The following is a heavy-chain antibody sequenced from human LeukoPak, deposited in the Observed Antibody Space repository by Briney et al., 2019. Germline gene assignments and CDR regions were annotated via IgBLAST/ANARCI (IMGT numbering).Heavy chain of an antibody. CDR2: IYSGGST. Sequence: GGSLRLSCAASGFTVSSNFMSWVRQAPGKGLEWVSVIYSGGSTYYADSVKGRFTISRDNSKNPLYLQMNSLRVEDTAVYYCALGLVTDYWGQGTLVTVSS. CDR1: GFTVSSNF. D-gene: IGHD3-9*01. CDR3: ALGLVTDY. J-gene: IGHJ4*02. V-gene: IGHV3-66*01.